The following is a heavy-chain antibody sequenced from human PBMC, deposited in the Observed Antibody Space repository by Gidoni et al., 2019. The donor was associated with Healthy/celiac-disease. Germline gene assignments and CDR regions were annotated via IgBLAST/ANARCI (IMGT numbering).Heavy chain of an antibody. Sequence: EVQLVESGGGLVKPGGSLRLSCAASGFTFSSDSMNWVRQAPGKGLEWVSSISSSSSYIYYADSVKGRFTISRDNAKNSLYLQMNSLRAEDTAVYYCAREDCSGGSCYVRNWFDPWGQGTLVTVSS. CDR3: AREDCSGGSCYVRNWFDP. J-gene: IGHJ5*02. CDR2: ISSSSSYI. V-gene: IGHV3-21*01. CDR1: GFTFSSDS. D-gene: IGHD2-15*01.